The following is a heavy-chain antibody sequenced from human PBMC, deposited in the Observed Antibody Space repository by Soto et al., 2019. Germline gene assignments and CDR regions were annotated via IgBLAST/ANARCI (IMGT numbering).Heavy chain of an antibody. Sequence: PGDYLKISCKGSGYSFTSYWIGWVRQMPGKGLEWMGIIYPGDSDTRYSPSFQGQVTISADKSISTAYLQWSSLKASDTAMYYCARPGLGCRGYSCCAYYYGRYVWGKGTTVTVYS. CDR1: GYSFTSYW. CDR2: IYPGDSDT. CDR3: ARPGLGCRGYSCCAYYYGRYV. V-gene: IGHV5-51*01. D-gene: IGHD2-2*01. J-gene: IGHJ6*04.